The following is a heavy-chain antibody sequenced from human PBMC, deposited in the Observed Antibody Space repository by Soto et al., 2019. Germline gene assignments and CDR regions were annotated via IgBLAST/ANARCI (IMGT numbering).Heavy chain of an antibody. V-gene: IGHV3-23*01. Sequence: EVQLLESGGGLVQPGGSLRLSCAASGFTFSTYAMSWVRQAPGEGLEWVSSISGSGGYYADSVKGRFTISRDNSENTLYLEMNSLSAEDTAVYYCARALTSTGWSKNDYWGQGTLVTVSS. D-gene: IGHD6-19*01. CDR3: ARALTSTGWSKNDY. CDR2: ISGSGG. J-gene: IGHJ4*02. CDR1: GFTFSTYA.